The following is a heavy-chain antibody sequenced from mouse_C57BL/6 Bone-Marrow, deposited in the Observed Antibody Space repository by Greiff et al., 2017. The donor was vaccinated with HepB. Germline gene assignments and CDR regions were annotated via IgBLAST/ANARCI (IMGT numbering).Heavy chain of an antibody. D-gene: IGHD2-2*01. CDR3: TLCGSGYLDAFDY. CDR2: IDPEDGDT. Sequence: EVQLQQSGAELVRPGASVKLSCTASGFNIKDDYMHWVKQRPEQGLEWIGWIDPEDGDTEYASKFQGKATIAADTSSNTAYLQLSSLTSEDTAVYYCTLCGSGYLDAFDYWGQGTSVTVSS. V-gene: IGHV14-4*01. J-gene: IGHJ4*01. CDR1: GFNIKDDY.